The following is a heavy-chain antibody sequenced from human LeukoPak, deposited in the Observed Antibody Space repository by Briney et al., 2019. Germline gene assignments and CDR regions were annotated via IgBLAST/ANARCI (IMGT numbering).Heavy chain of an antibody. CDR1: RYTFTGYY. CDR2: INPNSGGT. J-gene: IGHJ4*02. CDR3: ARPATPRTGDLGY. Sequence: GASVKVSCKASRYTFTGYYMHWVRQAPGQGLEWMGWINPNSGGTNYAQKFQGRVTMTRDTSISTAYMELSRLRSDDTAVYYCARPATPRTGDLGYWGQGTLVTVSS. V-gene: IGHV1-2*02. D-gene: IGHD7-27*01.